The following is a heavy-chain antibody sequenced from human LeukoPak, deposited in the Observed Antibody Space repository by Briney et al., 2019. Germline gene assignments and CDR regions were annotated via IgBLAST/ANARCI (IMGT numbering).Heavy chain of an antibody. Sequence: DSVKVSCKASGYTFTGYYMHWVRQAPGQGLEWMGWINPNSGGTNYAQKFQGRVTMTRDMSTTTDYMELSSLRSEDTAVYYCARDNSAGDIAWWFDPWGQGTLVTVSS. J-gene: IGHJ5*02. D-gene: IGHD3-16*02. V-gene: IGHV1-2*02. CDR3: ARDNSAGDIAWWFDP. CDR2: INPNSGGT. CDR1: GYTFTGYY.